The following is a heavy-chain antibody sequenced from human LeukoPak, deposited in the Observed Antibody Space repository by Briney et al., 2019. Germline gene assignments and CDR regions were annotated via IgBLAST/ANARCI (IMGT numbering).Heavy chain of an antibody. CDR2: ISAYNGNT. J-gene: IGHJ5*02. D-gene: IGHD6-13*01. CDR1: GYTFTSYG. CDR3: AICPGKQQLVSWFDP. Sequence: ASVKVSCKASGYTFTSYGISWGRQAPGQGLEWMGWISAYNGNTNYAQKLQGRVTMTTDTSTSTAYMELRSLRSDDTAVYYCAICPGKQQLVSWFDPWGQGTLVTVSS. V-gene: IGHV1-18*01.